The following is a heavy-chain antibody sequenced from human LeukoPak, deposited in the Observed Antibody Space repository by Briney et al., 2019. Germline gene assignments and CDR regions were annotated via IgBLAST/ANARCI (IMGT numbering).Heavy chain of an antibody. CDR3: AELGITMIGGV. D-gene: IGHD3-10*02. CDR2: ISSSGSTI. Sequence: PGGSLRLSCAASGFMFSTYEMNWVRQAPGKGLEWVSYISSSGSTIYYADSVKGRFTISRDNAKNSLYLQMNSLRAEDTVVYYCAELGITMIGGVWGKGTTVTISS. J-gene: IGHJ6*04. CDR1: GFMFSTYE. V-gene: IGHV3-48*03.